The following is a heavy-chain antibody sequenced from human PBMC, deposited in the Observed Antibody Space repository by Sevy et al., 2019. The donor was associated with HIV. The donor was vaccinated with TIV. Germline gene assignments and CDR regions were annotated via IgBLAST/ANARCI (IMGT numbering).Heavy chain of an antibody. CDR2: IYTSGST. D-gene: IGHD3-22*01. CDR1: GGSISSYY. J-gene: IGHJ4*02. Sequence: SETLSLTCTVSGGSISSYYWSWIRQPAGKGLEWIGRIYTSGSTKYNPSLKGRVTMSVDTSKNQFSLKLSSVTAADTAAYYCASLGSSGCFDYWGQGTLVTVSS. V-gene: IGHV4-4*07. CDR3: ASLGSSGCFDY.